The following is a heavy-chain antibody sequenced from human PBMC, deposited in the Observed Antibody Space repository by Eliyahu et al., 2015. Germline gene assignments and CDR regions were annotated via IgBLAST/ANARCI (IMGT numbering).Heavy chain of an antibody. J-gene: IGHJ5*02. Sequence: EVQLVESGGGLVQPGGSLKLSXAASGFTFSGXAXXWVRQASGKGLEWVXHIRSKANSYATAYAASVKGRFTISRDDSKNTAYLQMNSLKTEDTAVYYCTRPSSEWFGEFMFDPWGQGTLVTVSS. CDR3: TRPSSEWFGEFMFDP. D-gene: IGHD3-10*01. V-gene: IGHV3-73*02. CDR2: IRSKANSYAT. CDR1: GFTFSGXA.